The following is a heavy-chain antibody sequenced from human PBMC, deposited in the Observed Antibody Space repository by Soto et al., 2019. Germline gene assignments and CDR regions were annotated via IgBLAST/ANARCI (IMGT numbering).Heavy chain of an antibody. Sequence: PGESLKISCKGSGYSFNSNWIGWVRQMPGKGLERMGIIYPGDSDTRYSPSFQGQVTISADKSITTAYLQWSSLRASDSAMYYCARLFDTSGWYDYWGQGTLVTVS. CDR3: ARLFDTSGWYDY. J-gene: IGHJ4*02. CDR2: IYPGDSDT. D-gene: IGHD6-19*01. V-gene: IGHV5-51*01. CDR1: GYSFNSNW.